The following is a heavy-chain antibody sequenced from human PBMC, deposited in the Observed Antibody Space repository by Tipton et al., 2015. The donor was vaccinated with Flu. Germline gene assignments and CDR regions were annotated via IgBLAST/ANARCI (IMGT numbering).Heavy chain of an antibody. J-gene: IGHJ3*01. CDR3: AREWQLLPYDVFNA. D-gene: IGHD2-21*02. CDR1: GYSISSGYH. CDR2: FSHSGST. V-gene: IGHV4-38-2*02. Sequence: TLSLTCAVSGYSISSGYHWGWIRQPPGKGLEWIGSFSHSGSTYYNPSLKSRVIISVDTSRNQFSLRLSSVTAADSAVYFCAREWQLLPYDVFNAWGQGTVVTVSA.